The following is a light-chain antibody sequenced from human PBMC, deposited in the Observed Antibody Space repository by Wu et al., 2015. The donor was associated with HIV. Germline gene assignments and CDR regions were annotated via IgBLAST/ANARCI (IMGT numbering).Light chain of an antibody. J-gene: IGKJ1*01. CDR2: GAS. V-gene: IGKV3-15*01. Sequence: EIVMTQSPAILSVSPGERATLSCRASQSVSSNLAWYQQKPGQAPRLLIYGASTRATGIPARFSGSGSGTEFTLTISSMQSEDFAVYYCQQYNNWPWWTFGQGTKVEIK. CDR1: QSVSSN. CDR3: QQYNNWPWWT.